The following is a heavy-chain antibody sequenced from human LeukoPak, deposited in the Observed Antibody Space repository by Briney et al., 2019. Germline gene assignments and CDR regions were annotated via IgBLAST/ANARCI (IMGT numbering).Heavy chain of an antibody. CDR3: ASMGYCSGGSCYSGRDWYFDL. J-gene: IGHJ2*01. V-gene: IGHV3-33*01. CDR1: GFTFSSYG. CDR2: IWYDGSNK. Sequence: GRSLRLSCVASGFTFSSYGMHWVRQAPGKGLEWVAVIWYDGSNKYFADSVKGRFTISRENSKNTLYLQMNSLRAEDTAVYYCASMGYCSGGSCYSGRDWYFDLWGRGTLVTVSS. D-gene: IGHD2-15*01.